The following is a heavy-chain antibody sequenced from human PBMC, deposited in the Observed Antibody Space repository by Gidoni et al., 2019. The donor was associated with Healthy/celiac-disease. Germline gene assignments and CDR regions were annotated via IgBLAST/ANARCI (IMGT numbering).Heavy chain of an antibody. CDR1: GFTFSSYS. CDR2: ISSSSSYI. Sequence: EVQLVESGGGLVKPGGSLRLSCAASGFTFSSYSMNWVRQAPGKGLEWVSSISSSSSYIYYADSVKGRFTISRDNAKNSLYLQMNSLRAEDTAVYYCARDSNWGEYDAFDIWGQGTMVTVSS. J-gene: IGHJ3*02. V-gene: IGHV3-21*01. D-gene: IGHD7-27*01. CDR3: ARDSNWGEYDAFDI.